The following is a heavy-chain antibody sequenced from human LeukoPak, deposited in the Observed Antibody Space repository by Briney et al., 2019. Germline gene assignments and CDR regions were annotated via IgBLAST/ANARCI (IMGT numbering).Heavy chain of an antibody. D-gene: IGHD3-16*01. Sequence: SETLSLTCTVSGGYIDSITTRSFYWGWVRRAPGEGQEWIGSIDFRGSTHYKPSLKSRVTTSVDTSNNQFSLRLTSVTAADTAGYYCARHSFMKTFEGDKIYFYGMDVWAQGTTVFVSS. CDR1: GGYIDSITTRSFY. J-gene: IGHJ6*02. CDR2: IDFRGST. CDR3: ARHSFMKTFEGDKIYFYGMDV. V-gene: IGHV4-39*01.